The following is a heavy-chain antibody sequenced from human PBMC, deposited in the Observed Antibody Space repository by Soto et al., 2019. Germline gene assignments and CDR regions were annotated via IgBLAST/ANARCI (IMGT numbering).Heavy chain of an antibody. CDR1: GFSLSTSGVG. D-gene: IGHD6-13*01. J-gene: IGHJ1*01. Sequence: QITLKESGPTLVKPTQTLTLTCTFSGFSLSTSGVGVGWIRQPPGKALEWLALIYWDDDKSYSPSLKSRLTITKDTSKNQVVLTMTNMDPVDTATYYCAHRRRAAAGDNEYFQHWGQGTLVTVSS. V-gene: IGHV2-5*02. CDR2: IYWDDDK. CDR3: AHRRRAAAGDNEYFQH.